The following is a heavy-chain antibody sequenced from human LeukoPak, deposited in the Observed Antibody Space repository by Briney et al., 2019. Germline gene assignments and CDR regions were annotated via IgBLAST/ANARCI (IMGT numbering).Heavy chain of an antibody. D-gene: IGHD6-19*01. CDR2: ISSSGSTI. CDR1: GFTFSSYS. Sequence: GGSLKLSCAASGFTFSSYSMNWVRQAPGKGLEWVSYISSSGSTIYYADSVKGRFTISRDNAKNSLYLQMNSLRAEDTAVYYCARDQEAGDFDYWGQGTLVTVSS. V-gene: IGHV3-48*01. J-gene: IGHJ4*02. CDR3: ARDQEAGDFDY.